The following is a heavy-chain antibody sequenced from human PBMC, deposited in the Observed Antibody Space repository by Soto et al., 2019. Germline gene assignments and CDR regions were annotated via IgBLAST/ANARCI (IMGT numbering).Heavy chain of an antibody. CDR3: ARSSTSANYFDY. V-gene: IGHV4-31*03. CDR2: IYYSGST. CDR1: GGSISSGGYY. D-gene: IGHD2-2*01. Sequence: QVQLQESGPGLVKPSQTLSLTCTVSGGSISSGGYYWSWIRQHPGKGLEWIGYIYYSGSTYYNPSLKSRXXIXVXXSKNQCSLKLSSVTAADTAVYYCARSSTSANYFDYWGQGTLVTVSS. J-gene: IGHJ4*02.